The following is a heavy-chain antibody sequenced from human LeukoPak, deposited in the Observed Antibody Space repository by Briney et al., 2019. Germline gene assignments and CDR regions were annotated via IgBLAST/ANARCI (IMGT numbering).Heavy chain of an antibody. Sequence: ASVKVSCKVSGYTVTELSMHWVRQAPGKGLEWMGGFDPEDGETIYAQKFQGRVTMTEDTSTDTAYMELSSLRSEDTAVYYCATYITMTPGRYFGYWGQGTLVTVSS. CDR2: FDPEDGET. J-gene: IGHJ4*02. D-gene: IGHD3-22*01. CDR3: ATYITMTPGRYFGY. V-gene: IGHV1-24*01. CDR1: GYTVTELS.